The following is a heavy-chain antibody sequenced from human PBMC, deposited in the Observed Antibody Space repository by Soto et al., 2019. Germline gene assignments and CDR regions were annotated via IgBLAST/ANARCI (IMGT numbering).Heavy chain of an antibody. CDR2: INGRSNYV. V-gene: IGHV3-21*01. CDR3: AREDGVVGSSSAFDH. D-gene: IGHD1-26*01. Sequence: GGSLRLSCVFSEFTFSTYTMNWVRQAPGKGLEWVSSINGRSNYVYYADSVKGRFTISRDNAKNSSYLQMNSPRAEDTAIYYCAREDGVVGSSSAFDHWGLGTLVTVSS. J-gene: IGHJ4*02. CDR1: EFTFSTYT.